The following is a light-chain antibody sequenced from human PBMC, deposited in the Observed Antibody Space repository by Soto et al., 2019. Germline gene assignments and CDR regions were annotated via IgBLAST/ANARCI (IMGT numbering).Light chain of an antibody. Sequence: EIVMTQSPATLSVSPGERATLSCRASQSVSSNLAWYQQKPGQAPRLLIYGAYTRGTGIPARFSGSGSGTEFTLTISSLQSEDFAVYYCQQYNNWPPYTFGQGTKLEIK. CDR2: GAY. CDR3: QQYNNWPPYT. CDR1: QSVSSN. V-gene: IGKV3D-15*01. J-gene: IGKJ2*01.